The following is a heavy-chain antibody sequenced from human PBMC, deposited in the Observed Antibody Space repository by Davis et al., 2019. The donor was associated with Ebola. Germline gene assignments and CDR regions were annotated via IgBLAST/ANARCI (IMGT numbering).Heavy chain of an antibody. J-gene: IGHJ4*02. D-gene: IGHD3-22*01. CDR2: AYPGDSDT. V-gene: IGHV5-51*01. CDR3: AKLGRSSDYYGRHFDW. CDR1: GYSFTTYW. Sequence: KVSCKVSGYSFTTYWIGWVRQMPGKGLEWMGTAYPGDSDTRYSPTFQGHVTISAEKSSNTAYLQWSSLKASDTAIYYCAKLGRSSDYYGRHFDWWGQGTRVTVSS.